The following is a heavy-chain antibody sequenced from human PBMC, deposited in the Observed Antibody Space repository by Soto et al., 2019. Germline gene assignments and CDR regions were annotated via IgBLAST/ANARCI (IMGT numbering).Heavy chain of an antibody. CDR1: GHSFTTNW. CDR3: ARVGNQLVPGQH. J-gene: IGHJ1*01. Sequence: PGESLKISCKGSGHSFTTNWIGWVRQMPGKGLEWMGIIYPGDSDTRYSPSFQGQVTISADKSITTAYLQWSSLKASDTAMYYCARVGNQLVPGQHWGQGTLVTVSS. CDR2: IYPGDSDT. V-gene: IGHV5-51*01. D-gene: IGHD6-13*01.